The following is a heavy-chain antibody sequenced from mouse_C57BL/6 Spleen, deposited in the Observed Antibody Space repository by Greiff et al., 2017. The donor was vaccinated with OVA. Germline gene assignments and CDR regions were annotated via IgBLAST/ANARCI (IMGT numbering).Heavy chain of an antibody. J-gene: IGHJ4*01. V-gene: IGHV1-15*01. CDR3: TRKGWDDYAMDY. Sequence: QVQLKESGAELVRPGASVTLSCKASGYTFTDYEMHWVKQTPVHGLEWIGAIDPETGGTAYNQKFKGKAILTADKSSSTAYMELRSLTSEDSAVYYCTRKGWDDYAMDYWGQGTSVTVSS. CDR2: IDPETGGT. CDR1: GYTFTDYE. D-gene: IGHD3-3*01.